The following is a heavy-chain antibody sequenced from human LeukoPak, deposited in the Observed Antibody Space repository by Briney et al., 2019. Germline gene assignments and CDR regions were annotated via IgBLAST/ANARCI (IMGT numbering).Heavy chain of an antibody. J-gene: IGHJ3*02. CDR1: GFTFSSYE. Sequence: PGGSLRFSCAASGFTFSSYEMNWVRQAPGRGLEWVSYISSSGNTIYYADSVKGRFTISRDNAKNSLYLQMSSLRAEDTAIYYCAREGWDLNALDIWGQGTMVTVSP. V-gene: IGHV3-48*03. D-gene: IGHD1-26*01. CDR3: AREGWDLNALDI. CDR2: ISSSGNTI.